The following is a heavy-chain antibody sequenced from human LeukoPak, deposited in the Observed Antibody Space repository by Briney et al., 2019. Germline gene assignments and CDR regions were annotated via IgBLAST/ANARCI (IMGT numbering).Heavy chain of an antibody. CDR3: AKGYGWEASYYYYYMDV. J-gene: IGHJ6*03. V-gene: IGHV3-9*01. CDR2: ISWNSGSI. CDR1: GFTFDDYA. Sequence: PGGSLRLSCAASGFTFDDYAMHWVRQAPGKGLEWVSGISWNSGSIGYADSVKGRFTISRDNSKNTLYLQMNSLRVEDTAVYYCAKGYGWEASYYYYYMDVWGKGTTVIVSS. D-gene: IGHD1-26*01.